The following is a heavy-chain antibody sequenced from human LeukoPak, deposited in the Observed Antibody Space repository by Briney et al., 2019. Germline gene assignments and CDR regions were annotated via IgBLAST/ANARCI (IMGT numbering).Heavy chain of an antibody. D-gene: IGHD3-10*01. Sequence: PSETLSLTCGVYGGSFSGYYWSWIRQTPGKGLEWIGEVNHGGNTNYNPSLKSRLTISVDTSNNQFSLKLSSVTAADTAVYFCARHNRGFYNGSGSYYLDYWGQGTLVTVSS. J-gene: IGHJ4*02. CDR2: VNHGGNT. V-gene: IGHV4-34*01. CDR3: ARHNRGFYNGSGSYYLDY. CDR1: GGSFSGYY.